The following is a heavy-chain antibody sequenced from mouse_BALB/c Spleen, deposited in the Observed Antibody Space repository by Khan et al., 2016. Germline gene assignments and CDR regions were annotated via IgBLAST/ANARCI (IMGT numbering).Heavy chain of an antibody. CDR1: GFDFSRFW. CDR2: INPDSSTI. D-gene: IGHD1-1*01. J-gene: IGHJ3*01. Sequence: EVQLQESGGGLVQPGGSLKLSCAASGFDFSRFWMSWVRQAPGKGLEWIGEINPDSSTINSTPSLKDKFIISRDNAKNTLYLQMRKVRSEDTVLXYCARAGYYGYLVNWGQGTLVTVSA. V-gene: IGHV4-1*02. CDR3: ARAGYYGYLVN.